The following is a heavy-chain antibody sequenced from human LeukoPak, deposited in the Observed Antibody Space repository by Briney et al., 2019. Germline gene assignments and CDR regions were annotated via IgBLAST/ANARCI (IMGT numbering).Heavy chain of an antibody. CDR2: IYYSGST. J-gene: IGHJ4*02. CDR1: GGSISSSSYY. V-gene: IGHV4-39*01. D-gene: IGHD4-17*01. Sequence: PSETLSLTCTVSGGSISSSSYYWGWIRQPPGRGLGWIVSIYYSGSTYYNPSLKSRVTISVDTSKNQFSLKLSSVTAADTAVYYCARQMTTVTKFDYWGQGTLVTVSS. CDR3: ARQMTTVTKFDY.